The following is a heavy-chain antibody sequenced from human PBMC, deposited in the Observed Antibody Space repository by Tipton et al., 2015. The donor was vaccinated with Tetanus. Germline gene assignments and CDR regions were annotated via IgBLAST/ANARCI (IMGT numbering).Heavy chain of an antibody. J-gene: IGHJ4*02. D-gene: IGHD6-6*01. V-gene: IGHV4-31*03. CDR3: ARRSVSARFDD. CDR1: GGSLNSDNYY. CDR2: IYYTGNT. Sequence: TLSLTCTVSGGSLNSDNYYWSWIRQYPGKGLEWIGYIYYTGNTYYNPSLKSRVTISVDTSKNQFSLKLSSVTAADTAVYYCARRSVSARFDDWGQGTLVTVSS.